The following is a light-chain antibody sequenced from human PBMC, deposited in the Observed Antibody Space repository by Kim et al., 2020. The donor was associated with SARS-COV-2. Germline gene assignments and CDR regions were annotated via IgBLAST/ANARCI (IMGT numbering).Light chain of an antibody. J-gene: IGKJ1*01. CDR2: KSY. CDR3: QQYHSHST. CDR1: QERHIW. V-gene: IGKV1-5*03. Sequence: LASSVGDTVTITWRASQERHIWQAWYQQKPGQVPKPLIHKSYELQPGVPSRFRGGGSGTQFTLTIDSLQPGDFATYYCQQYHSHSTFGQGTKVEI.